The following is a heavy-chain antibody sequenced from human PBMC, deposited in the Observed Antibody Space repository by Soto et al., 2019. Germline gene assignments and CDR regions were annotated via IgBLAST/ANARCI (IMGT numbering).Heavy chain of an antibody. CDR3: ARDLRDYDSSGYPS. J-gene: IGHJ4*02. V-gene: IGHV4-59*01. CDR2: IYYSGST. CDR1: GGSISSYY. D-gene: IGHD3-22*01. Sequence: SETLSLTCTVSGGSISSYYWSWIRQPPGKGLEWIGYIYYSGSTNYNPSLKSRVTISVDTSKNQFSLKLSSVTAADTAVYYCARDLRDYDSSGYPSWGQGTLVTVSS.